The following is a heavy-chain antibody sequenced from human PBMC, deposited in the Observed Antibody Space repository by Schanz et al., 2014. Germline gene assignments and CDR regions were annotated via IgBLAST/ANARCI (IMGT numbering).Heavy chain of an antibody. CDR2: IYYSGGT. V-gene: IGHV4-30-4*07. D-gene: IGHD6-13*01. J-gene: IGHJ4*02. CDR1: GGSISSGGYT. Sequence: QVQLQESGPGLVKPSQTLSLTCAVSGGSISSGGYTWSWIRQPPGKGLEWIGYIYYSGGTIYNPSTKSRVTITEAPSKNQFSLRRDSVTAADTAVYYCARAAGPVDYWGQGTLVTVSS. CDR3: ARAAGPVDY.